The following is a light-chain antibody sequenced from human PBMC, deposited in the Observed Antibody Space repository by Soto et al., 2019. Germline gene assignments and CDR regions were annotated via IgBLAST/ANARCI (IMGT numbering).Light chain of an antibody. J-gene: IGLJ1*01. Sequence: QSVLTQPPSVSGAPGQRVTISCTGSSSNIGAGYDAHWYQQLPGTAPKLMIYDVSKRPSGVPDRFSGSKSGNTASLTISGLQAEDEADYCCCSYAGSYTFYVFGTGTKVTVL. CDR1: SSNIGAGYD. CDR2: DVS. V-gene: IGLV1-40*01. CDR3: CSYAGSYTFYV.